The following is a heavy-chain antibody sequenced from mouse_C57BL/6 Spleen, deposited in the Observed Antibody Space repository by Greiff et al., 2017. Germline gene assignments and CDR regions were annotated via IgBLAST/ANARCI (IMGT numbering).Heavy chain of an antibody. J-gene: IGHJ1*03. CDR1: GYAFTNYL. D-gene: IGHD1-1*01. CDR2: INPGSGGT. Sequence: QVQLQQSGAELVRPGTSVKVSCKASGYAFTNYLIEWVKQRPGQGLEWIGVINPGSGGTDYTEKFKGKATLTADKSSSTAYMQLSSLTSEDAAVYFCASSYYGSNWYFDVWGTGTTVTVSS. CDR3: ASSYYGSNWYFDV. V-gene: IGHV1-54*01.